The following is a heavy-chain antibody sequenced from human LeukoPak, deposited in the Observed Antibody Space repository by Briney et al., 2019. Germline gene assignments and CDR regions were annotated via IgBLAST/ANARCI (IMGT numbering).Heavy chain of an antibody. D-gene: IGHD1-26*01. CDR2: ISSSGSTI. CDR3: ARDYTRGSYYLFGY. V-gene: IGHV3-11*01. CDR1: GFTFSDYY. Sequence: GGSLRLSCAASGFTFSDYYMSWIRQAPGKGLEWVSYISSSGSTIYYADSVKGRFTIPRDNAKNSLYLQMNSLRAEDTAVYYCARDYTRGSYYLFGYWGQGTLVTVSS. J-gene: IGHJ4*02.